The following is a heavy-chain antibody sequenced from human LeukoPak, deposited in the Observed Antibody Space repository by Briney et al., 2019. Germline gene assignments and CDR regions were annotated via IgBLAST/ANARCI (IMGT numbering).Heavy chain of an antibody. J-gene: IGHJ4*02. CDR2: IRYDGSNK. CDR3: AKTASGSYYGYYFDY. CDR1: GFTFSSYG. Sequence: GGPLRLSCAASGFTFSSYGMHWVRQAPGKGLEWVAFIRYDGSNKYYADSVKGRFTISRDNSKNTLYLQMNSLRAEDTAVYYCAKTASGSYYGYYFDYWGQGTLVTVSS. V-gene: IGHV3-30*02. D-gene: IGHD1-26*01.